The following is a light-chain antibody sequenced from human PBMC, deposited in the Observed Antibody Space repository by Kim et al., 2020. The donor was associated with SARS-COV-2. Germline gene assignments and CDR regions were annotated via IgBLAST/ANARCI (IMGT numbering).Light chain of an antibody. J-gene: IGLJ2*01. CDR2: EVT. Sequence: GQSVTVSCTGTSSDVGGYNYVSWFQQHPGKAPKLMIYEVTKRPSGVPDRFSGSKSGNTASLTVSGLQAEDEADYYCSSYASSNNLVFGGGTQLTVL. CDR3: SSYASSNNLV. V-gene: IGLV2-8*01. CDR1: SSDVGGYNY.